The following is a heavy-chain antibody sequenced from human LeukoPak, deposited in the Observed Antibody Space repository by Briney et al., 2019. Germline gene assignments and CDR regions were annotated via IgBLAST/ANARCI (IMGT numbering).Heavy chain of an antibody. J-gene: IGHJ4*02. D-gene: IGHD3-10*01. V-gene: IGHV4-34*01. CDR2: INHSGST. CDR3: ASGVLLWFGEFMYFDY. Sequence: SETLSLTCAVYGGSFSGYYWSWIRQPPGKGLEWIGEINHSGSTNYNPSLKSRVTISVDTAKNQFSLKLSSVTAADTAVYYCASGVLLWFGEFMYFDYWGQGTLVTVSS. CDR1: GGSFSGYY.